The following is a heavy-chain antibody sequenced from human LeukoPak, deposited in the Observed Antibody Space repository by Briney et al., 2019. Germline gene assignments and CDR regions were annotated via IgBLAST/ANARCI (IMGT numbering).Heavy chain of an antibody. CDR3: ARHRGSASLFDY. V-gene: IGHV4-39*01. J-gene: IGHJ4*02. Sequence: PSETLSLTCTVSGGSISSSDYYWDWIRQPPGMGLEYIGSIYYSGSTYYNPSLKSRVTISVDTSKNQFSLKLSSVTAADTALYYWARHRGSASLFDYWGQGTLVIVSS. D-gene: IGHD6-6*01. CDR1: GGSISSSDYY. CDR2: IYYSGST.